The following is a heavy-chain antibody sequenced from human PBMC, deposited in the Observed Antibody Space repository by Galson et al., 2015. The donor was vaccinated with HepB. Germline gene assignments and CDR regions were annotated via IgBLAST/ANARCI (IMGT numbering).Heavy chain of an antibody. CDR1: GFTFSSYG. D-gene: IGHD3-16*01. V-gene: IGHV3-30*02. CDR2: IRYDGSNK. J-gene: IGHJ4*02. CDR3: AKLLGPWGNDY. Sequence: SLRLSCAASGFTFSSYGMHWVRQAPGKGLEWVAFIRYDGSNKNYADSVKGRFTITRDNSKNTLYLQMNSRRAEDTAVYYCAKLLGPWGNDYWGQGTLVTVSS.